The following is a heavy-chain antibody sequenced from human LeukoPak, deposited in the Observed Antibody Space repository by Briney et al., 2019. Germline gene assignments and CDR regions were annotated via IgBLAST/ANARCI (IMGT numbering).Heavy chain of an antibody. Sequence: GGSLRLSCAASGFTFSSYGMHWVRQAPGKGLEWVAIISYDGSNKYYADSVKGRFTISRDNSKNTLYLQMNSLRTEDTAVYYCAKANSHGVGPENFYYFDYWGQGTLVTVSS. J-gene: IGHJ4*02. D-gene: IGHD1-14*01. V-gene: IGHV3-30*18. CDR3: AKANSHGVGPENFYYFDY. CDR1: GFTFSSYG. CDR2: ISYDGSNK.